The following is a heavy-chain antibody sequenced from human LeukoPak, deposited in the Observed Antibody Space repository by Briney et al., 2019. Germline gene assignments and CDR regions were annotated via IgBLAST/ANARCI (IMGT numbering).Heavy chain of an antibody. Sequence: GESLKISCKGSGYSFTSYWIGWVRQMPGKGLEGMGIIYPGDSDTRYSPSFQGQVTISADKSISTAYLQWNSLKTSDTAMYYCAKFGSSWSSWFDPWGQGTLVTVSS. CDR3: AKFGSSWSSWFDP. V-gene: IGHV5-51*01. D-gene: IGHD6-13*01. J-gene: IGHJ5*02. CDR2: IYPGDSDT. CDR1: GYSFTSYW.